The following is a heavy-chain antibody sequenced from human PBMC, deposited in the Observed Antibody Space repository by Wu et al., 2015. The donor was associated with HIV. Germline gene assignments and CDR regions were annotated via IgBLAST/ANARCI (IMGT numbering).Heavy chain of an antibody. J-gene: IGHJ4*02. CDR1: GYSFNDYY. CDR2: IIPIFGTA. V-gene: IGHV1-69*18. D-gene: IGHD3-22*01. Sequence: QVQLVQSGAEMKKPGATVKISCRASGYSFNDYYIHWLQQAPGQGLEWMGRIIPIFGTANYAQKFQGRVTITADESTSTAYMELSSLRSEDTAVYYCAEGNYYDSSAMVHWGQGTLVTVSS. CDR3: AEGNYYDSSAMVH.